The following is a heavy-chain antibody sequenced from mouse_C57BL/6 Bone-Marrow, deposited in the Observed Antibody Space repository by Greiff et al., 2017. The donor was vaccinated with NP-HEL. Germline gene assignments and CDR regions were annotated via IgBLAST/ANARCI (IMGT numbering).Heavy chain of an antibody. V-gene: IGHV3-6*01. D-gene: IGHD2-10*01. CDR3: ARGLPIFP. CDR1: GYSITSGYY. J-gene: IGHJ2*01. CDR2: ISYDGSN. Sequence: EVKVEESGPGLVKPSQSLSLTCSVTGYSITSGYYWNWIRQFPGNKLEWMGYISYDGSNNYNPSLKNRISITRDTSKNQFFLKLNSVTTEDTATYYCARGLPIFPWGQGTTLTVSS.